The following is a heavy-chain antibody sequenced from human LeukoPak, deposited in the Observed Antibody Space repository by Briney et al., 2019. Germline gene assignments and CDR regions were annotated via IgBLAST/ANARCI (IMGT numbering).Heavy chain of an antibody. Sequence: ASVKVSCKASGYTFTSYYMHWVRQAPGQGLEWMGIINPSGGSTSYAQKLQGRVTLTRDTSTHTVYMELSSLRSEDTAVYYCARDRYCGGDCYSLNWFDPRGQGALVTVPS. CDR3: ARDRYCGGDCYSLNWFDP. V-gene: IGHV1-46*04. D-gene: IGHD2-21*02. CDR1: GYTFTSYY. CDR2: INPSGGST. J-gene: IGHJ5*02.